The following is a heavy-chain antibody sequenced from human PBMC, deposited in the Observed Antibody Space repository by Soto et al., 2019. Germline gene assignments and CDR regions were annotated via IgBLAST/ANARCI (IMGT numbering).Heavy chain of an antibody. CDR3: ARGRGYCSGGSCYSLSY. J-gene: IGHJ4*02. CDR2: INHSGST. CDR1: GGSFSGYY. V-gene: IGHV4-34*01. Sequence: SSETLSLTCAVYGGSFSGYYWSWIRQPPGKGLEWIGEINHSGSTNYNPSLKGRVTISVDTSKNQFSLKLSSVTAADTAVYYCARGRGYCSGGSCYSLSYWGQGTLVTVSS. D-gene: IGHD2-15*01.